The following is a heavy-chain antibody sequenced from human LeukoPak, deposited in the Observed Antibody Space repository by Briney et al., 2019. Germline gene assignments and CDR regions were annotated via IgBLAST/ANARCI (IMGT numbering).Heavy chain of an antibody. CDR3: AKLSEGYHIKTGLGF. CDR1: GFTFSSYA. Sequence: SGGSLRLSCAASGFTFSSYAMRWVRQAPGKGLEWVSTTSGSGYSTNYADSVKGRFTISRDSSKNTLYLQMDSLRAEDTAVYFCAKLSEGYHIKTGLGFWGQGTLVTVSS. CDR2: TSGSGYST. D-gene: IGHD3-9*01. V-gene: IGHV3-23*01. J-gene: IGHJ4*02.